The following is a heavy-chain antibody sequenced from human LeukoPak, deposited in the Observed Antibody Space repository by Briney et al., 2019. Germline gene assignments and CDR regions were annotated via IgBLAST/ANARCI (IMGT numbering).Heavy chain of an antibody. CDR3: ARDDVGYFDY. CDR1: GFTFSSYA. J-gene: IGHJ4*02. V-gene: IGHV3-48*01. Sequence: PGGSLRLSCAASGFTFSSYAMSWVRQAPGKGLEWFSYISSSSSMYYADSVKGRFTISRDNAKNSLYLQMNSLRAEDTAVYFCARDDVGYFDYWGQGTLVTVSS. D-gene: IGHD1-26*01. CDR2: ISSSSSM.